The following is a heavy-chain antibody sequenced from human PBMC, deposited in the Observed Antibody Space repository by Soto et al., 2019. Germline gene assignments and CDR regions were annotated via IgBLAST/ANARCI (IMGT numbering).Heavy chain of an antibody. V-gene: IGHV3-23*01. CDR1: GFTFSNYA. CDR3: AKDTPQEWLLVFHY. J-gene: IGHJ4*02. CDR2: ISGSGDST. Sequence: LRLSCAGSGFTFSNYAMSWVRQAPGKGLEWVSAISGSGDSTYYANSVKGRFTISRDNSKNTLYLQMNSLRAEDTAVYYCAKDTPQEWLLVFHYWGQGTLVTVSS. D-gene: IGHD3-3*01.